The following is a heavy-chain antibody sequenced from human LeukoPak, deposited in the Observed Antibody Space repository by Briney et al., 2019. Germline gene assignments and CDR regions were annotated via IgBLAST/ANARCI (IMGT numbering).Heavy chain of an antibody. Sequence: ASVTVSCKASGYTFTSYDINWVRQAPGQGLEWMGWMNPNSGNTGYAQKFQGRVTMTRNTSISTAYMELSSLRSEDTAVYYCAGSYYYDSSGYFPDAFDIWGQGTMVTVSS. D-gene: IGHD3-22*01. CDR3: AGSYYYDSSGYFPDAFDI. V-gene: IGHV1-8*01. CDR2: MNPNSGNT. J-gene: IGHJ3*02. CDR1: GYTFTSYD.